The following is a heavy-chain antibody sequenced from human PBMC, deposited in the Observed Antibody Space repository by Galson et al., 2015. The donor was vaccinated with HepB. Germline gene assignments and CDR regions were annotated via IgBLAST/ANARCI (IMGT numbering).Heavy chain of an antibody. D-gene: IGHD6-13*01. CDR3: ARDSPSAYSSSWFQGAEYFQH. Sequence: LRLSCAASGFTFSSYAMHWVRQAPGKGLEWVAVISYDGSNKYYADSVKGRFTISRDNSKNTLYLQMNSLRAEDTAVYYCARDSPSAYSSSWFQGAEYFQHWGQGTLVTVSS. J-gene: IGHJ1*01. CDR2: ISYDGSNK. V-gene: IGHV3-30-3*01. CDR1: GFTFSSYA.